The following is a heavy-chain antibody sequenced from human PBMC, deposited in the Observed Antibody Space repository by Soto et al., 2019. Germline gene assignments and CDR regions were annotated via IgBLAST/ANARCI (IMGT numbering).Heavy chain of an antibody. J-gene: IGHJ4*02. V-gene: IGHV4-34*01. CDR3: ARFYGSGSWYYFDY. CDR2: INHSGST. CDR1: GGSFSGYY. D-gene: IGHD3-10*01. Sequence: ASETLSLTCAVYGGSFSGYYWSWIRQPPGKGLEWIGEINHSGSTNYNPSLKSRVTISVDTSKNQFSLKLSSVTAADTAVYYCARFYGSGSWYYFDYWGQGTLVTVSS.